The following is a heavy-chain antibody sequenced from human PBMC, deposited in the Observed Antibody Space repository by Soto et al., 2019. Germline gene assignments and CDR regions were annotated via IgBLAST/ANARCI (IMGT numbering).Heavy chain of an antibody. CDR1: VFTFSSYG. D-gene: IGHD6-6*01. CDR3: AKLDGSPSDWTQFEY. CDR2: ISYDGSDK. V-gene: IGHV3-30*18. Sequence: HPGGSLRLSCAVSVFTFSSYGMHLVRQSPGKGLEWVAVISYDGSDKYYADPVKGRFTISRDNSKNTLYLQMNSLRAEDTAVYYCAKLDGSPSDWTQFEYSGQGTMVTVSS. J-gene: IGHJ4*02.